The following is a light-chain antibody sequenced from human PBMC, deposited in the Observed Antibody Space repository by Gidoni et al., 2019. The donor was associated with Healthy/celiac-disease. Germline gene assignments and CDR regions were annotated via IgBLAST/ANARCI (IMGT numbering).Light chain of an antibody. V-gene: IGKV3-20*01. CDR1: QSVSSSY. CDR2: GAS. CDR3: QQYGSSPRS. Sequence: IVLTQSPGPLSLSTGERATLSCRASQSVSSSYLAWYQQKPGQAPRLLIYGASSRATGIPDRFSGSGSGTDFTLTISRLEPEDFAVYYCQQYGSSPRSFGQGTKLEIK. J-gene: IGKJ2*03.